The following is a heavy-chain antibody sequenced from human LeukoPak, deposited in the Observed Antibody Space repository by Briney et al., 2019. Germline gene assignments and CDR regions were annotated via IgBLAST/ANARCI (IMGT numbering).Heavy chain of an antibody. J-gene: IGHJ4*02. Sequence: GGSLRLSCAASGFTFNNYLLSWVRQGLGKGLEWVAHIKEDTSQKYYVGSVEGRFTISRDNARNSLYLQMNSLRGEDTAVYFCARQVSREGHFDYWGQGALVTVSS. CDR2: IKEDTSQK. CDR1: GFTFNNYL. D-gene: IGHD1-26*01. CDR3: ARQVSREGHFDY. V-gene: IGHV3-7*01.